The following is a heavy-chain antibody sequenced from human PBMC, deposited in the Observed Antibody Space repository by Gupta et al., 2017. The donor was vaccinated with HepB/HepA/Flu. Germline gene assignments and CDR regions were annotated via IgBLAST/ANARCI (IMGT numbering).Heavy chain of an antibody. J-gene: IGHJ4*02. CDR2: ISYDGSNK. CDR1: GFSFTSYG. Sequence: QVQLVESGGGAVQPGRSLRLSCAASGFSFTSYGIHWVRQAPGKGLEWVAVISYDGSNKYYADSVKGRFTISRDKSKNTVDLQMNSLRGEDTAVYYCAKDGPQANWGSYSYCDYWGQGTLVTVSS. CDR3: AKDGPQANWGSYSYCDY. D-gene: IGHD7-27*01. V-gene: IGHV3-30*18.